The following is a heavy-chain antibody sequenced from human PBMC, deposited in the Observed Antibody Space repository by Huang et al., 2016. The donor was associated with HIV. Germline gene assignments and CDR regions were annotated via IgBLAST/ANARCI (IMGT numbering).Heavy chain of an antibody. CDR2: ISGTSSNI. CDR1: GLYFRKYS. J-gene: IGHJ4*02. V-gene: IGHV3-48*01. CDR3: ARTEMEYYYGSSGYYPDY. Sequence: EVQLVESGGALVQPGGSLKLSCVVSGLYFRKYSMNWVRQAPGKGREGGSYISGTSSNIYYADSVKGRFTIARDNAKNSVFLQMRSLRAEDTALYYCARTEMEYYYGSSGYYPDYWGQGTQVTVSS. D-gene: IGHD3-22*01.